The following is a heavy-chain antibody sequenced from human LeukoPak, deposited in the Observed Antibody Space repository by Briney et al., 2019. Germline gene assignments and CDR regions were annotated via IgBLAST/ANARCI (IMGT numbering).Heavy chain of an antibody. J-gene: IGHJ4*02. CDR2: FDPEDGET. CDR3: ATSSGYGFLFEY. D-gene: IGHD3-22*01. CDR1: GYTLTDLS. Sequence: ASVTVSFKVSGYTLTDLSMHWVRQAPGKGLEWMGGFDPEDGETIYAQNFQGRVTMTEDTSTDTAYMEVRSLRSEDTAVYYCATSSGYGFLFEYWGQGTLVTVSS. V-gene: IGHV1-24*01.